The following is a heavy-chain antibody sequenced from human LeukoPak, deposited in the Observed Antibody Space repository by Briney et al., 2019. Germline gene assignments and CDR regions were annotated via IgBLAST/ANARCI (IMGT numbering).Heavy chain of an antibody. CDR3: ARDAKGGIAAAGTFDY. CDR1: GYTFTSYG. Sequence: ASVKVSCKASGYTFTSYGISWVRQAPGQGLEWMGWISAYNGNTNYAQKLQGRVTMTTDTSTSTAYMELRGLRSDDTAVYYCARDAKGGIAAAGTFDYWGQGTLVTVSS. D-gene: IGHD6-13*01. V-gene: IGHV1-18*01. CDR2: ISAYNGNT. J-gene: IGHJ4*02.